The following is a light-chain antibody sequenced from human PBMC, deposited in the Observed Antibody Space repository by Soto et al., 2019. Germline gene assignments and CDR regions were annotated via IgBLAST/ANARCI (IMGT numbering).Light chain of an antibody. CDR3: SSYTSSSTLEI. Sequence: QSALTQPGSVSGSPGQSITISCTGTSRDVGGYNYVSWYQQHPGKAPKLMIYGVSNRPSGVSNRFSGSKSGNTASLTISGLQAEDEADYYCSSYTSSSTLEIFGGGTQLTVL. V-gene: IGLV2-14*01. CDR2: GVS. J-gene: IGLJ2*01. CDR1: SRDVGGYNY.